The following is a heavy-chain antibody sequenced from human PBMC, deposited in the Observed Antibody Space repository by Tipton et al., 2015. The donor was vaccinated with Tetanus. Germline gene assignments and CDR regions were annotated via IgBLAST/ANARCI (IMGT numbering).Heavy chain of an antibody. CDR1: GFTFSSYA. J-gene: IGHJ4*02. V-gene: IGHV3-21*01. CDR3: ASVRTLDY. Sequence: VQLVQSGGGVVQTERSLRLSCAASGFTFSSYAMHWVRQAPGRGLQWVASISSTSSYIYYADSVKGRFTISRDNAKNSLYLQINSLRAEDAALYYCASVRTLDYWCQGTLVTVSS. CDR2: ISSTSSYI.